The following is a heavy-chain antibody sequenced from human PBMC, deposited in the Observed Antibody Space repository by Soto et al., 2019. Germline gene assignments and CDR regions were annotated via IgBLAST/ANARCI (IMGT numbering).Heavy chain of an antibody. CDR2: ISGSGGST. D-gene: IGHD2-15*01. J-gene: IGHJ4*02. CDR3: AKGSKVVVAATPIGLDY. Sequence: GGSLRLSCSASGFTFSSYAMSWLRQAPGKGLEWVSAISGSGGSTYYADSVKGRFTISRDNSKNTLYLQMNSLRAEDTAVYYCAKGSKVVVAATPIGLDYWGQGTLVTVSS. CDR1: GFTFSSYA. V-gene: IGHV3-23*01.